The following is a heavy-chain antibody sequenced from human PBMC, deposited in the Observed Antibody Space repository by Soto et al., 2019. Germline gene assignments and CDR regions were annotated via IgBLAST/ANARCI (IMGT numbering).Heavy chain of an antibody. V-gene: IGHV1-69*01. J-gene: IGHJ6*02. CDR3: ASPRGITIFGVVPSMAYGMDV. Sequence: QVQLVQSGAEVKKPGSSVKVSCKASGGTFSSYAISWVRQAPRQGLEWMGGIIPIFGTANYAQKFQGRVTITADESTSTAYMVLSSLRSEDTAVYYCASPRGITIFGVVPSMAYGMDVWGQGTTVTVSS. CDR1: GGTFSSYA. CDR2: IIPIFGTA. D-gene: IGHD3-3*01.